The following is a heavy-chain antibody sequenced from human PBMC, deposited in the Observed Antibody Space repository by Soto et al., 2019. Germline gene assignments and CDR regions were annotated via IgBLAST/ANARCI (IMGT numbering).Heavy chain of an antibody. Sequence: GGSLRISFAACGYTFSSYAMGWVRQAPGKGLEWVSAISGSGGSTYYADSVKGRFTISRDNSKNTLYLQMNSLRAEDTAVYYCAKESEGIAVAGPIDYWGQGTLVTVSS. CDR3: AKESEGIAVAGPIDY. D-gene: IGHD6-19*01. J-gene: IGHJ4*02. V-gene: IGHV3-23*01. CDR1: GYTFSSYA. CDR2: ISGSGGST.